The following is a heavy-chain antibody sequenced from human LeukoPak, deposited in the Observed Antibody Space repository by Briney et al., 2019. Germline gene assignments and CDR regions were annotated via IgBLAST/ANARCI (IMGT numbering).Heavy chain of an antibody. CDR2: IIPILGIA. J-gene: IGHJ3*01. D-gene: IGHD2-21*01. Sequence: SVKVSCKASGGTFSSYTISWVRQAPGQGLEWMGRIIPILGIANYAQKFQGRVTITADKSTSTAYMELSSLRSEDTAVYYCARPRGPISADVFDFWGQGTMVTVSS. CDR1: GGTFSSYT. CDR3: ARPRGPISADVFDF. V-gene: IGHV1-69*02.